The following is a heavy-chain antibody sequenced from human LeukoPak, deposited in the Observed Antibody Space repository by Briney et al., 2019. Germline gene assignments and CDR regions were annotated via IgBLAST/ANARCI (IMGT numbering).Heavy chain of an antibody. Sequence: GGSLRLSCAASGFTFSSYEMNWVRKAPGPGQEWVSYISSSGRTFYYADSVKGRFTISRDNGKNSLYLQMNSLRVEDTAVYYCARDSRGSSWFFDYWGQGALVTVSS. D-gene: IGHD6-13*01. V-gene: IGHV3-48*03. J-gene: IGHJ4*02. CDR3: ARDSRGSSWFFDY. CDR2: ISSSGRTF. CDR1: GFTFSSYE.